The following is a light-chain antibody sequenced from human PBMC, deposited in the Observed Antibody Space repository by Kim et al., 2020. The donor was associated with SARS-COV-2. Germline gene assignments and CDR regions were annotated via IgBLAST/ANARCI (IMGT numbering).Light chain of an antibody. CDR2: GAS. CDR1: QDIRND. CDR3: LQHNTYPIT. V-gene: IGKV1-17*01. Sequence: SALYASVEDRVTITCRTSQDIRNDLGWYQQNPGSAPKRLIYGASSLQCGVPSRFSGSGSGTEFTRTISSLQPEDFATCFCLQHNTYPITFGQGTRLEIK. J-gene: IGKJ5*01.